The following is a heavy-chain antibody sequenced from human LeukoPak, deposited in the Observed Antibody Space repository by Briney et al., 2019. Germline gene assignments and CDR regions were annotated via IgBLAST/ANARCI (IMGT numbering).Heavy chain of an antibody. Sequence: SVTVSCKASGGTFSSYAMSWVRQAPGQGLEWMGRIIAIGGRANYAQTLQGRVTITGDKYKSTAYMEVSSQRAEGTAVYYCARDSLSHSSGWDLNWFDPWGQGTLVTVSS. CDR1: GGTFSSYA. V-gene: IGHV1-69*10. CDR2: IIAIGGRA. J-gene: IGHJ5*02. D-gene: IGHD6-19*01. CDR3: ARDSLSHSSGWDLNWFDP.